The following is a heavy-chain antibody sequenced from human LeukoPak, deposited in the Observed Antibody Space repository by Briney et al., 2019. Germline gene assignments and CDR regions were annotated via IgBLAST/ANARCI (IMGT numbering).Heavy chain of an antibody. J-gene: IGHJ4*02. Sequence: GGSLRLSCAASGFTFSSYAMHWVRQAPGKGLEWVAVISYDGSNKYYADSVKGRFTISRENSKNTLYLQMNSLRAEDTAVYYCAKDISPYDSSGYYDYWGQGTLVTVSS. V-gene: IGHV3-30*04. CDR2: ISYDGSNK. CDR3: AKDISPYDSSGYYDY. D-gene: IGHD3-22*01. CDR1: GFTFSSYA.